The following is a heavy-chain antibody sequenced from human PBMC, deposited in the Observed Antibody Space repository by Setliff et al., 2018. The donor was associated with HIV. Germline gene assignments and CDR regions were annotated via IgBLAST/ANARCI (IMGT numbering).Heavy chain of an antibody. CDR2: IYYSGST. CDR1: GGSISSHY. V-gene: IGHV4-59*11. J-gene: IGHJ4*02. D-gene: IGHD3-10*01. CDR3: ARGRGVIKEKPLDE. Sequence: SETLSLTCTVSGGSISSHYWSWIRQPPLKGLEWIGYIYYSGSTNYNPSLKSRVTISMDTSKNRFSLRLTSVTAADTAVYYCARGRGVIKEKPLDEWGQGTLVTVSS.